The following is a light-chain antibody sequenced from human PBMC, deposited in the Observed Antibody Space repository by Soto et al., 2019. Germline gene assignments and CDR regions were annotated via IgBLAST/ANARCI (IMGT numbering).Light chain of an antibody. Sequence: QSALAHPPSASWSPGQSVTISCTGTSSDVGGYNYVSWYQQHPGKAPKLMIYEVSKRPSGVPDRFSGSKSGNTASLTVSGLQAEDEADYYCSSYAGSNNLRVFGTGTKVTVL. CDR1: SSDVGGYNY. J-gene: IGLJ1*01. CDR3: SSYAGSNNLRV. V-gene: IGLV2-8*01. CDR2: EVS.